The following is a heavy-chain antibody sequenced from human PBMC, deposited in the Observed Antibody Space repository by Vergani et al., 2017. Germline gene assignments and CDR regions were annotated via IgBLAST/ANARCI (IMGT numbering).Heavy chain of an antibody. CDR2: IDHTGRP. CDR1: GGSFTSYH. V-gene: IGHV4-34*01. CDR3: ARVNTETNGHLYYYYYMDV. J-gene: IGHJ6*03. D-gene: IGHD4-11*01. Sequence: QVQLQQWGGGLLKPSETLSLTCVVNGGSFTSYHWTWIRQSPGEGLEWVGDIDHTGRPDYNPSLKSRLTMSVDKSRHQVSLKRNSVTATDTAIYFCARVNTETNGHLYYYYYMDVWGQGTAVTVS.